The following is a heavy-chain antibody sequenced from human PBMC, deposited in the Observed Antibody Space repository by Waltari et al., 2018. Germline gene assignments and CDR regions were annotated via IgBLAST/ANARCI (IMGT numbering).Heavy chain of an antibody. J-gene: IGHJ4*02. CDR1: GLSFITCN. CDR2: ISNDGNNK. CDR3: VKYSGFDYFFDY. D-gene: IGHD5-12*01. Sequence: QMQLVESGGGGVQSGGSVPLFCGACGLSFITCNMQWVRQAPGKGLEGVEGISNDGNNKDYADSVKSRFTVSRENSKNTLYLQINSLRDDDTAVYYCVKYSGFDYFFDYWGLGTLVTVSS. V-gene: IGHV3-30*18.